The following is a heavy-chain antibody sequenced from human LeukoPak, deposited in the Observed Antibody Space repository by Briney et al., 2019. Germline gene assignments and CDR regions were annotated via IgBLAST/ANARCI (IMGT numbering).Heavy chain of an antibody. V-gene: IGHV3-30*04. CDR3: ARAGRGVTLHTDY. CDR1: GFTFSSYA. D-gene: IGHD3-10*01. CDR2: ISYDGSNK. Sequence: GRSLRLSCAASGFTFSSYAMHWVRQAPGKGLEWVAVISYDGSNKYYADSVKGRFTISRDNSKNTLYLQMNSLRAEDTAVYYCARAGRGVTLHTDYWGQGTLVTVSS. J-gene: IGHJ4*02.